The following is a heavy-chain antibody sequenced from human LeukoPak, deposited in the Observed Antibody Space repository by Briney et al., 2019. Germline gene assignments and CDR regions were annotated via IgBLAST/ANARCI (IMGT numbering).Heavy chain of an antibody. CDR3: ATSSSRHPQHYFDY. CDR2: IYYSGST. D-gene: IGHD6-6*01. Sequence: SETLSLTCTVSGGSISSGGYYWSWIRQHPGKGLEWIGYIYYSGSTYYNPSLKSRVTISVDTSKNQFSLKLSSVTAADTAVYYCATSSSRHPQHYFDYWGQGTLVTVSS. J-gene: IGHJ4*02. CDR1: GGSISSGGYY. V-gene: IGHV4-31*03.